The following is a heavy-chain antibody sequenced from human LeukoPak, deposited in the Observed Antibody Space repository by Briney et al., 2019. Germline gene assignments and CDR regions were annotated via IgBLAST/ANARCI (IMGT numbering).Heavy chain of an antibody. CDR2: ISGSGGST. CDR1: GFTFSSYG. Sequence: GGTLRLSCAASGFTFSSYGMSWVRQAPGKGLEWVSAISGSGGSTYYADSVKGRFTISRDNSKNTLYLQMNSRRAEDTAVYYCALTTVVTPWFDPWGQGTLVTVSS. V-gene: IGHV3-23*01. J-gene: IGHJ5*02. D-gene: IGHD4-23*01. CDR3: ALTTVVTPWFDP.